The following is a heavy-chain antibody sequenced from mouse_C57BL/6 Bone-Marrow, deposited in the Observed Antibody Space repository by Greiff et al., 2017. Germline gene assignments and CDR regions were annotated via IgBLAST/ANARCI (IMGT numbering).Heavy chain of an antibody. CDR1: GYAFSTYW. V-gene: IGHV1-80*01. Sequence: VQLLESGAELVKPGASVKISCKASGYAFSTYWLNWVKQRPGQGLEWIGQIYPGVGDTNYNGKFKGKATLTAAKSSSTAYMQLSSLTSEDSAVYFCARDWDYFDYWGQGTTLTGSS. CDR2: IYPGVGDT. D-gene: IGHD4-1*01. J-gene: IGHJ2*01. CDR3: ARDWDYFDY.